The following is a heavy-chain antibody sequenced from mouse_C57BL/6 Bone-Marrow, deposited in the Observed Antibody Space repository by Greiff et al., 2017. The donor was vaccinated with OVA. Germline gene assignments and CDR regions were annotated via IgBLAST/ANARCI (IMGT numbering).Heavy chain of an antibody. CDR1: GYTFTSYG. J-gene: IGHJ3*01. CDR3: ARIYDGYHSAWFAY. Sequence: QVQLKESGAELARPGASVKLSCKASGYTFTSYGISWVKQRTGQGLEWIGEIYPRSGNTYYNEKFKGKATLTADKSSSTAYMELRSLTSEDAAVDFCARIYDGYHSAWFAYWGQGTLVTVSA. CDR2: IYPRSGNT. D-gene: IGHD2-3*01. V-gene: IGHV1-81*01.